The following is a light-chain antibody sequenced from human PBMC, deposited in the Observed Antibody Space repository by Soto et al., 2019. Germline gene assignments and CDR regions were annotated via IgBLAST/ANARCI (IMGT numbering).Light chain of an antibody. CDR2: XAS. J-gene: IGKJ5*01. CDR1: QSVSSD. CDR3: QQRSNWPPVFT. Sequence: ICWTQSPATLRLSPWERATLSCRARQSVSSDLAWYQQKPGQALRLLXXXASNRATGIPARFSGSGSGTDFTLIISSLEPEDSAVYYCQQRSNWPPVFTFGQGTRLEIK. V-gene: IGKV3-11*01.